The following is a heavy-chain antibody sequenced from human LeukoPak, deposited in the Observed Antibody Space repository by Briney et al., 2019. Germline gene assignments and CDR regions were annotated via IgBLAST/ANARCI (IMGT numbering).Heavy chain of an antibody. V-gene: IGHV1-18*01. J-gene: IGHJ3*02. CDR3: ARTEYYDILTGYSVGAFDI. CDR1: GYSFILYG. CDR2: TSAYNGHT. D-gene: IGHD3-9*01. Sequence: ASVKVSCKTSGYSFILYGFSWVRQAPGQGLEWMGWTSAYNGHTVYAQKFQDRVTMTTDTSTTTVYMELRSLISDDTAVYYCARTEYYDILTGYSVGAFDIWGQGTMVTVSS.